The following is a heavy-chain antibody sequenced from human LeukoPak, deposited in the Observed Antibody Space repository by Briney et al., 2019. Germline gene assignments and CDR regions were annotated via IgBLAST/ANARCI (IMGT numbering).Heavy chain of an antibody. J-gene: IGHJ3*01. V-gene: IGHV3-7*01. D-gene: IGHD1-1*01. CDR3: VRYGRRANDQPFDV. Sequence: PGGSLRLSCEGSGFTFSNYWMMWVRQAPGKGLEWVASIDEDGSETNYVDSVTGRFTVSRDHAKNSLFLQMNSLRAEDTAVYYCVRYGRRANDQPFDVWGQGTMVTVSS. CDR1: GFTFSNYW. CDR2: IDEDGSET.